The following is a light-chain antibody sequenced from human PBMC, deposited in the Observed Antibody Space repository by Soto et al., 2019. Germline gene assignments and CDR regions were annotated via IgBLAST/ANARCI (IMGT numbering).Light chain of an antibody. J-gene: IGKJ4*01. V-gene: IGKV3-15*01. CDR3: QQYNNWPPLT. CDR1: QFIGSN. Sequence: MTQSPVTLSVSPGERATLSCRASQFIGSNLAWYQQKPAQPPRLLISDASTRATGIPARFSGSGSGTEFTLTISSLQSEDFAVYYCQQYNNWPPLTFGGGTKVDIK. CDR2: DAS.